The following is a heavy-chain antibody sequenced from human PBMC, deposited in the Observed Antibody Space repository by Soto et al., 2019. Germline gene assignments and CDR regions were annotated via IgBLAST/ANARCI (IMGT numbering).Heavy chain of an antibody. D-gene: IGHD6-13*01. CDR2: ISSSSSYI. J-gene: IGHJ4*02. Sequence: EVQLVESGGGLVKPGGSLRLSCAASGFTFSSYSMNWVRQAPGKGLEWVSSISSSSSYIYYADSVKGRFTISRDNAKNSLYLQMNSLRAEXXXXXXXXXXSSWLYYFXYWGQGT. CDR1: GFTFSSYS. V-gene: IGHV3-21*01. CDR3: XXXSSWLYYFXY.